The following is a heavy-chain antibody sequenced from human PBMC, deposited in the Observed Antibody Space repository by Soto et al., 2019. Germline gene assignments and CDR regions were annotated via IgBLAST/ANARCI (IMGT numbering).Heavy chain of an antibody. CDR1: GLTFSNFA. D-gene: IGHD6-19*01. V-gene: IGHV3-23*01. CDR2: ISASGRDI. Sequence: SGGSLRLSCAVSGLTFSNFAMSWVRQAPGRGLEWVSGISASGRDIHYADSVKDRFTVSRDNSKNTLYLQMNSLRAEDTAIYYCAKGKTSGWYYFDYWGQGALVTVSS. J-gene: IGHJ4*02. CDR3: AKGKTSGWYYFDY.